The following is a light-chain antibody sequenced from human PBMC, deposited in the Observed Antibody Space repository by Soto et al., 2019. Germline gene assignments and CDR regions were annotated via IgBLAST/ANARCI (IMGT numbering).Light chain of an antibody. CDR2: VAS. CDR1: QSVSSN. J-gene: IGKJ3*01. Sequence: EIVMTQSPATLSVSPGERATLSCRASQSVSSNLAWYQQKPGQAPRLLIYVASTRATGIPARFSGSGSGTEFTHTISSLQSEDFAVYYCQQYNNWPPGVTFGPGTKVDIK. V-gene: IGKV3-15*01. CDR3: QQYNNWPPGVT.